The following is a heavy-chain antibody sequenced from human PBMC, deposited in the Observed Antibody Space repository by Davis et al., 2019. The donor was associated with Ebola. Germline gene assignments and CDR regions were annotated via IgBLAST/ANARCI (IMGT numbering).Heavy chain of an antibody. D-gene: IGHD3-3*01. Sequence: GGSLRLSCAASGFTFSNAWTSWVRQAPGKGLEWVGRIKSKTDGGTTDYAAPVKGRFTISRDDSKNTLYLQMNSLKTEDTAVYYCTTGGYYDFWSGYWIDAFDIWGQGTMVTVSS. CDR3: TTGGYYDFWSGYWIDAFDI. CDR1: GFTFSNAW. V-gene: IGHV3-15*01. J-gene: IGHJ3*02. CDR2: IKSKTDGGTT.